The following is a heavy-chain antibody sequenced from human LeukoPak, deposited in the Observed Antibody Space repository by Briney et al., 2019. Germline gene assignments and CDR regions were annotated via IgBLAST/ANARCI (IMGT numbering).Heavy chain of an antibody. Sequence: SETLSLTCTVSGGSFSSGSYYWSWIRQPPGKGLEWIGYIYYSGSTNYNPSLKSRVTISVDTSKNQFSLKLSSVTAADTAVYYRARDEGYSSSPSVVWGQGTLVTVSS. CDR1: GGSFSSGSYY. J-gene: IGHJ4*02. V-gene: IGHV4-61*01. CDR2: IYYSGST. D-gene: IGHD6-13*01. CDR3: ARDEGYSSSPSVV.